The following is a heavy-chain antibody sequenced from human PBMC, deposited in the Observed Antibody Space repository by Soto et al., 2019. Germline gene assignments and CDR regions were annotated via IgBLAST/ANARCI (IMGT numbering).Heavy chain of an antibody. CDR3: ARWDADYYDSSGYGMDV. V-gene: IGHV1-69*13. D-gene: IGHD3-22*01. CDR2: IIPIFGTA. CDR1: GGIFSSYA. Sequence: SVKVSCKASGGIFSSYAISWVRQDPGQGLEWMGGIIPIFGTANYAQKFQGRVTITADESTSTAYMELSSLRSEDTAVYYCARWDADYYDSSGYGMDVWGQGTTVTVSS. J-gene: IGHJ6*02.